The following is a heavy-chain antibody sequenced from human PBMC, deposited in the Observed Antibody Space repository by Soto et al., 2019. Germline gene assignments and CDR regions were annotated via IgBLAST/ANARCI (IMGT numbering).Heavy chain of an antibody. CDR1: GFSLSTSGVG. CDR3: AHRIVTNNWFDP. J-gene: IGHJ5*02. V-gene: IGHV2-5*02. D-gene: IGHD3-22*01. CDR2: IYWDDNK. Sequence: QITLKESGPTLVKPTQTLTLTCTFSGFSLSTSGVGVGLIRQPPGKALEWLALIYWDDNKRYSPSLKTRLTITKDTSKNQVVLTMTNMDPVDTATYYCAHRIVTNNWFDPWGQGTLVTVSS.